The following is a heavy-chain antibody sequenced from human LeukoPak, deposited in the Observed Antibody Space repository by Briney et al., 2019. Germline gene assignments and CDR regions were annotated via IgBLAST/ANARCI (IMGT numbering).Heavy chain of an antibody. CDR2: VYDIGST. D-gene: IGHD3-16*01. CDR3: ARGGVLKSVDY. V-gene: IGHV4-59*01. Sequence: SETLSLTCTVSGGSFSSYYWTWIRQPPGKGLEWIGYVYDIGSTKYNPSLKSRVTISVDTSKNQFSLRLSSVTAADTAVYYCARGGVLKSVDYWGQGTLVAVSS. CDR1: GGSFSSYY. J-gene: IGHJ4*02.